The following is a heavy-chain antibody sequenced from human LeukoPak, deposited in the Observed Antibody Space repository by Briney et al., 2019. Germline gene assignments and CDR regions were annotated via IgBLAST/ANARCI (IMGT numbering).Heavy chain of an antibody. Sequence: PSETLSLTCAVYGGSFSGYYWSWIRQPPGKGLEWIGEINHSGSTNYNPSLKSRVTISVDTSKNQFSLKLSSVTAADTAVYYCASTGGWYRFYFDYWGQGTLVTVSS. CDR2: INHSGST. CDR1: GGSFSGYY. CDR3: ASTGGWYRFYFDY. V-gene: IGHV4-34*01. J-gene: IGHJ4*02. D-gene: IGHD6-19*01.